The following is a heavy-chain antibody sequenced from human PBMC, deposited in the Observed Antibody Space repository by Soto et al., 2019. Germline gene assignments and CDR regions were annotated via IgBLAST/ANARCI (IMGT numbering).Heavy chain of an antibody. V-gene: IGHV3-23*01. D-gene: IGHD3-10*01. CDR3: VKDYGRSESYAYP. Sequence: EVQLLESGGGMVQPGGSLRLSCVSSGFIFSSYAMTWVRQAPGKGLEWVSGIRGSGLSTYYADSVKGRFTISRDNSKNTVYLQMNNLRAEDTAVYYCVKDYGRSESYAYPWGQGTLVTVSS. J-gene: IGHJ5*02. CDR2: IRGSGLST. CDR1: GFIFSSYA.